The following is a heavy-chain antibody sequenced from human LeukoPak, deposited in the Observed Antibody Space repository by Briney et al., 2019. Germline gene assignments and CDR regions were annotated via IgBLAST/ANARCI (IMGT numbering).Heavy chain of an antibody. CDR3: ARDSPMVRGVNDY. V-gene: IGHV3-30*04. D-gene: IGHD3-10*01. CDR2: ISYDGSNK. Sequence: GGSLRLSCAASGFTFSSYAMHWVRQAPGKGLEWVAVISYDGSNKYYADSVKGRFTISRDNAKNSLYLQMNSLRAEDTAVYYCARDSPMVRGVNDYWGQGTLVTVSS. CDR1: GFTFSSYA. J-gene: IGHJ4*02.